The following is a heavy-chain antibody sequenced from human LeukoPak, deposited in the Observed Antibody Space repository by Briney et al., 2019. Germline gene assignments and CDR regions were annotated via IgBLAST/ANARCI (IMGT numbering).Heavy chain of an antibody. CDR3: ARQNAGPTRYYYGMDV. J-gene: IGHJ6*02. D-gene: IGHD1-1*01. CDR1: GGSISSYY. V-gene: IGHV4-59*08. CDR2: IYYSGST. Sequence: SETLSLTCTVSGGSISSYYWSWIRQPPGKGLEWIGYIYYSGSTNYNPSLKSRVTISVDTSKNQFSLKLSSVTAADTAVYYCARQNAGPTRYYYGMDVWGQGATVTVSS.